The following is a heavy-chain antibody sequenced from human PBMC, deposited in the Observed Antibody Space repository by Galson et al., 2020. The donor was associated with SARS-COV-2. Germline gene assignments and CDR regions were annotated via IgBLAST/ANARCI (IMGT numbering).Heavy chain of an antibody. V-gene: IGHV2-70*01. CDR2: IDWDDDK. CDR1: GFSLTTSGMG. Sequence: SGPTLVKPTETLTLTCTFSGFSLTTSGMGVTWIRQSPGKALEWLALIDWDDDKYYTTSLKTRLTISKDTSKNQVFLRMTDMDPVDTATYYCARMADGYGGYDYGSSPFDYWGQGTLVTVSS. J-gene: IGHJ4*02. CDR3: ARMADGYGGYDYGSSPFDY. D-gene: IGHD5-12*01.